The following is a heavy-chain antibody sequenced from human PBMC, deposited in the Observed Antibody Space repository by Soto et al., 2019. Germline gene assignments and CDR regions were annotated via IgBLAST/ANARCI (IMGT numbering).Heavy chain of an antibody. CDR2: IYYSGST. D-gene: IGHD4-4*01. CDR3: ARAPVTDDGGRGFDI. V-gene: IGHV4-30-4*01. CDR1: GGSISSGDYY. Sequence: QVQLQESGPGLVKPSQTLSLTCTVSGGSISSGDYYWSWIRQPPGKGLEWIGYIYYSGSTYYNPYPKSRVTISVNTSKNQFSLKLSSVTAADTAVYYCARAPVTDDGGRGFDIWGQGTMVTVSS. J-gene: IGHJ3*02.